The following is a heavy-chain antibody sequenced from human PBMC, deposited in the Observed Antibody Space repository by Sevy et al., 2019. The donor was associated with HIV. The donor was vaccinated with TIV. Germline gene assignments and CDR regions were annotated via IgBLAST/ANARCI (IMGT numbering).Heavy chain of an antibody. V-gene: IGHV3-48*01. CDR2: ISSSSSTI. D-gene: IGHD2-21*01. CDR3: ARDLWGGFDP. J-gene: IGHJ5*02. Sequence: GGSLRLSCSASGFTFSHYAMHWDRQAPGKGLEWVSYISSSSSTIYYAYSVKGRFTISRDNAKNSLYLQMNSLRAEDTAVYYCARDLWGGFDPWGQGTLVTVSS. CDR1: GFTFSHYA.